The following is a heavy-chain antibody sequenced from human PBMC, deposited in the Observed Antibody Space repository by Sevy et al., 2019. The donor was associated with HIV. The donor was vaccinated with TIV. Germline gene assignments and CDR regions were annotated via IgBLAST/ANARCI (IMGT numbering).Heavy chain of an antibody. Sequence: GGSLRLSCAASGFTFSSYAMHWVRQAPGKGLEWVAVISYDGSNKYYADSVKGRFTISRDNSKNTLYLQMNSLRAEDTAVYYCARGGVGIVVVPAAIESYYYYGMDVWGQGTTVTVS. CDR3: ARGGVGIVVVPAAIESYYYYGMDV. D-gene: IGHD2-2*03. V-gene: IGHV3-30-3*01. CDR2: ISYDGSNK. CDR1: GFTFSSYA. J-gene: IGHJ6*02.